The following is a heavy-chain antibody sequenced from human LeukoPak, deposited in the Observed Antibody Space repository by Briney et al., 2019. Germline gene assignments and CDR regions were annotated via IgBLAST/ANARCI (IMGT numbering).Heavy chain of an antibody. Sequence: GGSLRLSCVGSRFTFSSYSMNWVRQAPGKGLEWISYISSSSSTIYYADSVKGRFTISRDNAKNSLYLQMNSLRAEDTAVYYCASEAAAEYYFDYWGQGTLVTVSS. CDR2: ISSSSSTI. CDR3: ASEAAAEYYFDY. D-gene: IGHD6-13*01. V-gene: IGHV3-48*04. CDR1: RFTFSSYS. J-gene: IGHJ4*02.